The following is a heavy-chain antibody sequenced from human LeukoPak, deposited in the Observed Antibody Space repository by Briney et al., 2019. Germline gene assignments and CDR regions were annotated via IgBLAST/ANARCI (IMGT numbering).Heavy chain of an antibody. Sequence: SETLSLTCTVSGGSISGFYWSWIRQPAGKGLEWIGRINPSGGTNYNPSLKSRVTMSTDTSSNKFSLNLTSVTAADTAVYYCARSSSGSYYNDWGQGTLVTVSS. V-gene: IGHV4-4*07. CDR1: GGSISGFY. D-gene: IGHD1-26*01. J-gene: IGHJ4*02. CDR2: INPSGGT. CDR3: ARSSSGSYYND.